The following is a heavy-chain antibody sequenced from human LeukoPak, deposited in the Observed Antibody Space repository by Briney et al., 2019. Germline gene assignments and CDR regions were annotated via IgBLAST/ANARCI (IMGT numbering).Heavy chain of an antibody. D-gene: IGHD6-6*01. J-gene: IGHJ4*02. V-gene: IGHV3-74*01. Sequence: PGGSLRLSCTASGFSFSGHWMHWARQLPGKGLVWVSRISPTGSTTSYADSVKGRFTVSRGNAKNTLYLQVNNLRVEDTAVYYCARGPNSNWSGLDFWGQGTLLTVSS. CDR2: ISPTGSTT. CDR1: GFSFSGHW. CDR3: ARGPNSNWSGLDF.